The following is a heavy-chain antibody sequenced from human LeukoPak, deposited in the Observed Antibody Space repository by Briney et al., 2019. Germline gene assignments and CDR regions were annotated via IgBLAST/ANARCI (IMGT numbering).Heavy chain of an antibody. CDR1: GVSMSAYQ. J-gene: IGHJ4*02. V-gene: IGHV4-4*09. CDR3: ARSSLLPPYYYDSSGGFDY. CDR2: INTKGET. Sequence: SETLSLTCTVSGVSMSAYQWSWVRQSPEKGLEWIGCINTKGETSYNPSLKSRVTTSVDTSKSQFSLRLTSVTAADTAVYYCARSSLLPPYYYDSSGGFDYWGQGTLVTVSS. D-gene: IGHD3-22*01.